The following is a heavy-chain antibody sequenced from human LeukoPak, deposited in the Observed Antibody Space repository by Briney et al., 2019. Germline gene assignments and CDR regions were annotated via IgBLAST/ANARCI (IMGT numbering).Heavy chain of an antibody. V-gene: IGHV3-53*01. D-gene: IGHD3/OR15-3a*01. CDR3: ARDWSGTHYFDY. J-gene: IGHJ4*02. Sequence: GGSLRLSCAASGFTFSSYSMNWVRQAPGKGLEWVSVIYSGGSTYYADSVKGRFTISRDNSKNTLYLQMNSLRAEDTAVYYCARDWSGTHYFDYWGQGTLVTVSS. CDR2: IYSGGST. CDR1: GFTFSSYS.